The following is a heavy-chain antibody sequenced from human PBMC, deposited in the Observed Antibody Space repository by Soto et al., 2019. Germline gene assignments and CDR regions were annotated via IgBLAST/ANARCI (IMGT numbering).Heavy chain of an antibody. J-gene: IGHJ6*02. Sequence: QLQLQESGSGLVKPSQTLSLTCAVSGGPISSGGYSWSWIRQQPGKGLEWIGYIYHSGSTYYNPSLKDRVTRSLDRSKNRCYLTLSSVIAAHTAVYYCASAHYGDYGYGMDVWGQGTTVTVSS. CDR1: GGPISSGGYS. V-gene: IGHV4-30-2*01. CDR3: ASAHYGDYGYGMDV. CDR2: IYHSGST. D-gene: IGHD4-17*01.